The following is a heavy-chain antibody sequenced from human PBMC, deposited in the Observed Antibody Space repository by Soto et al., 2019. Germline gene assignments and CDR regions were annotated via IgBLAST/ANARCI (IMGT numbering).Heavy chain of an antibody. D-gene: IGHD2-15*01. V-gene: IGHV3-23*01. CDR3: AKAECRGGCFYCRS. J-gene: IGHJ1*01. Sequence: EVQLLESGGGLVQPGGSLRLSCAASGFTFSSYAMSWVRQAPGKGLEWVSAISGSGGSTYYADSVKGRYTITRDNSKISDYLQINSLRAEDTAVYYCAKAECRGGCFYCRSWGQGTLVTVSS. CDR1: GFTFSSYA. CDR2: ISGSGGST.